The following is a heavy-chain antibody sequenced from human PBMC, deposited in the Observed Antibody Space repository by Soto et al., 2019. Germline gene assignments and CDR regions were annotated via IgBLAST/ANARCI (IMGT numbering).Heavy chain of an antibody. Sequence: GASVKFSCKASGGTLSSYAISWVRQAPGQGLEWMGGIIPIFGTANYAQKFQGRVTITADESTSTAYMELSSLRSEDTAVYYCARGRIMIFGVVITYYYGMDVWGQGTTVTVSS. V-gene: IGHV1-69*13. CDR3: ARGRIMIFGVVITYYYGMDV. D-gene: IGHD3-3*01. CDR1: GGTLSSYA. CDR2: IIPIFGTA. J-gene: IGHJ6*02.